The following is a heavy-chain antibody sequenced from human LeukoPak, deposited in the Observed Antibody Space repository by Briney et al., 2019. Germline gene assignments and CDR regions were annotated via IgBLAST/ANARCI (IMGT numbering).Heavy chain of an antibody. D-gene: IGHD6-6*01. CDR1: GFTFSDYY. J-gene: IGHJ4*02. Sequence: GGSLRLSCSASGFTFSDYYMSWLRQAPGKGLEYLSYISGTSSDTNYADSVRGRFTISRDNAENSLYLQMNSLRVEDTAVYYCARTARTPAYWGQGTLVTVSS. V-gene: IGHV3-11*06. CDR2: ISGTSSDT. CDR3: ARTARTPAY.